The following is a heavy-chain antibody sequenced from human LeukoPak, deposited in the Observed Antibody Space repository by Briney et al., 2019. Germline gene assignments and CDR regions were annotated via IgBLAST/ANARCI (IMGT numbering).Heavy chain of an antibody. J-gene: IGHJ4*02. CDR3: AKAYYFDY. CDR1: GFTFSSYG. Sequence: PGGSLRLSCAASGFTFSSYGMHWVRQAPGKGLEWVAVISYDGSNKYYADSVKGRFTISRDNSKNTLYLQMNSLRAEDTAVYYCAKAYYFDYWGQGTLVTVSS. CDR2: ISYDGSNK. V-gene: IGHV3-30*18.